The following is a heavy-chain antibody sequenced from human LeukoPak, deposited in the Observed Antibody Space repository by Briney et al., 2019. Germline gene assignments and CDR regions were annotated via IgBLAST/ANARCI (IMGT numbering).Heavy chain of an antibody. CDR1: GGSLRGYF. CDR2: IYYSGST. V-gene: IGHV4-59*12. CDR3: ARVGGPVSGGLEDAFDL. Sequence: SETLSLTRTVSGGSLRGYFWNWLRPPPAKGLAWVGYIYYSGSTQYNPSVKRRVAMSADTSKNQFSLQLRSVTAADTAVYFCARVGGPVSGGLEDAFDLWGQGILVTVSS. J-gene: IGHJ4*02. D-gene: IGHD3-3*01.